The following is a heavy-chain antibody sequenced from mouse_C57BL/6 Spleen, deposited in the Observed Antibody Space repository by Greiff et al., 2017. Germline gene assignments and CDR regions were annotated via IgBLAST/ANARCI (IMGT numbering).Heavy chain of an antibody. CDR2: INPNNGGT. J-gene: IGHJ1*03. V-gene: IGHV1-26*01. D-gene: IGHD1-1*01. CDR1: GYTFTDYY. CDR3: AREEDYGSSYRTSYWYFDV. Sequence: VQLQQSGPELVKPGASVKISCKASGYTFTDYYMNWVKQSHGQSLEWIGDINPNNGGTSYNQKFKGKATLTVDKSSSTAYMELRSLTSEDSAVYYCAREEDYGSSYRTSYWYFDVWGTGTTVTVSS.